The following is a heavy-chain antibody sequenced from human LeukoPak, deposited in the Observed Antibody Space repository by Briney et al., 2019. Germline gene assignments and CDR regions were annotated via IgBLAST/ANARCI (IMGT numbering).Heavy chain of an antibody. V-gene: IGHV1-46*04. CDR3: ARDNSVRDEAWWFNP. CDR1: GYTLPSNY. J-gene: IGHJ5*02. D-gene: IGHD5-24*01. CDR2: ISPRGGST. Sequence: ASVQVSCKAYGYTLPSNYMHWVRQAPGQGPAWMGVISPRGGSTTYAQKLQGRVTLTRDMYTSTDYLELSSLRSEDTAVYCCARDNSVRDEAWWFNPWGQGTLVTVSS.